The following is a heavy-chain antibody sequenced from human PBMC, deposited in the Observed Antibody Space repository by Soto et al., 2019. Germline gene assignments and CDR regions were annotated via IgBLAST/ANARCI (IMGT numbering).Heavy chain of an antibody. V-gene: IGHV3-30*18. D-gene: IGHD4-4*01. CDR1: GFTFSSYG. Sequence: GGSLRLSCAASGFTFSSYGMHWVRQAPGKGLEWVAVISYDGSNKYYADSVKGRFTISRDNSKNTLYLQMNSLRAEDTAVYYCAKEYSNYGFDYWGQGTLVTVSS. J-gene: IGHJ4*02. CDR3: AKEYSNYGFDY. CDR2: ISYDGSNK.